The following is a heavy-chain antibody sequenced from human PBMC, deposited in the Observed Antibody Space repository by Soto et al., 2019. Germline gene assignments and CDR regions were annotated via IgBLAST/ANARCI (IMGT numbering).Heavy chain of an antibody. J-gene: IGHJ4*02. CDR2: INPNVGST. Sequence: QVRLVQSGAEVKKPGASVKVSCKASGYIFTNYYIHWVRQAPGQGLEWMAIINPNVGSTNCAQEFQDRITLTSDTSTSTVYMDLSRLPSEDTAVYYCARGLYSGDKWGQGTLVTVSS. V-gene: IGHV1-46*01. CDR3: ARGLYSGDK. D-gene: IGHD2-21*01. CDR1: GYIFTNYY.